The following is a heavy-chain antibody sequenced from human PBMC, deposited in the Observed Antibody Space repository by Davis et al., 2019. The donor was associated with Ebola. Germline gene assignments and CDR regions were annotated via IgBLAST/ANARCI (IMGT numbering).Heavy chain of an antibody. V-gene: IGHV1-8*01. Sequence: AASVKVSCKASGYIFSNYDMHWVRQASGQGLEWMGWVNPYSGHTGYVEKFKGRVTMTGDPSISTAYMALSSLTIDDTAVYYCARGGYCSGGSCYFFDYWGQGTLVTVSS. CDR1: GYIFSNYD. CDR3: ARGGYCSGGSCYFFDY. J-gene: IGHJ4*02. D-gene: IGHD2-15*01. CDR2: VNPYSGHT.